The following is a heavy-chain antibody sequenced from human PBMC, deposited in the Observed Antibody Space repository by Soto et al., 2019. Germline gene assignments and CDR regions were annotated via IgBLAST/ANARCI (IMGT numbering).Heavy chain of an antibody. CDR1: GGSFSGFY. CDR3: ARAGSGSYRNYYYYYMDV. Sequence: SETLSLTCAVYGGSFSGFYWSWIRQPPGKGLEWIGEINHSGSTNYNPSLKSRVTISVDTSKNQFSLKLSSVTAADTAVYYCARAGSGSYRNYYYYYMDVWGKGTTVTV. V-gene: IGHV4-34*01. CDR2: INHSGST. D-gene: IGHD3-10*01. J-gene: IGHJ6*03.